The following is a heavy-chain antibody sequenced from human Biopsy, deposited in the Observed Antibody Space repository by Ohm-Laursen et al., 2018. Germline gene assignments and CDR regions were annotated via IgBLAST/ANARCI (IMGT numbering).Heavy chain of an antibody. V-gene: IGHV4-59*01. CDR2: IYNSGST. J-gene: IGHJ3*02. CDR3: ARGEAGVYDALDI. Sequence: TLSLTCTVSGGSMRSYYWTWIRQPPGKGLEWVGYIYNSGSTNYNPSLKSRVTISAAVDTSKSQFSLRLSSVTAADTAMYYCARGEAGVYDALDIWGQGTMVIVSS. CDR1: GGSMRSYY. D-gene: IGHD5/OR15-5a*01.